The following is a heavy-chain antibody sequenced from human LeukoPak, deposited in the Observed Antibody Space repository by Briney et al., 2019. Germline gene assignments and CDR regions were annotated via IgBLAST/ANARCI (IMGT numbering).Heavy chain of an antibody. Sequence: GGSLRLSCAASGFTFSSYSMNWVRQAPGKGLEWVSSISSSSSYIYYADSVKGRFTISRDNAKNSLYLQMNSLRAEETAVYYCARDAPAVGYCSSTSCYPDYWGQGTLVTVSS. D-gene: IGHD2-2*01. CDR2: ISSSSSYI. CDR3: ARDAPAVGYCSSTSCYPDY. J-gene: IGHJ4*02. CDR1: GFTFSSYS. V-gene: IGHV3-21*01.